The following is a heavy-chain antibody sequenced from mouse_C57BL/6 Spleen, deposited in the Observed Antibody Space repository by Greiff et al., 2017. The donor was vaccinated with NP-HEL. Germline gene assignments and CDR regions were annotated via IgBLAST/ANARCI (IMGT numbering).Heavy chain of an antibody. CDR1: GFTFSDYY. D-gene: IGHD1-1*01. J-gene: IGHJ4*01. CDR3: ARELYYYGSSYYAMDY. V-gene: IGHV5-16*01. CDR2: INYDGSST. Sequence: EVQLVESEGGLVQPGSSMKLSCTASGFTFSDYYMAWVRQVPEKGLEWVANINYDGSSTYYLDSLKSRFIISRDNAKNILYLQMSSLKSEDTATYYCARELYYYGSSYYAMDYWGQGTSVTVSS.